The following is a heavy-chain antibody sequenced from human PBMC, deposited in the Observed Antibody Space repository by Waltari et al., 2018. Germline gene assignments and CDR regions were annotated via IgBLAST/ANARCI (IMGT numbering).Heavy chain of an antibody. CDR2: VIPIFSTP. CDR1: GGAFDRLS. D-gene: IGHD3-9*01. V-gene: IGHV1-69*01. Sequence: VQLEQSGTDVKKHGASERVSCQASGGAFDRLSINWLRQAPGQRLEWMGAVIPIFSTPHYAQKMQGRLTISADASTDTVNMELTGLTSDDTAVYYCAKSMGDILTPFDSWGQGTLVTVSS. CDR3: AKSMGDILTPFDS. J-gene: IGHJ4*02.